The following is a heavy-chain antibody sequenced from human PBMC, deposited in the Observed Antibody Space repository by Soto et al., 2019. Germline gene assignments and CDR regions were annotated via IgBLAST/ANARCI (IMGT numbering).Heavy chain of an antibody. J-gene: IGHJ4*02. Sequence: GGSLRLSCAASGFTFSNYGMHWVRQAPGKGLEWVAVISYDGRNKQYADSVKGRFTISRDDSKNTLYLQMDSLRAEDTAVYYCAKVPLALRTLDYWGQGTLVTVSS. CDR1: GFTFSNYG. D-gene: IGHD3-16*01. CDR3: AKVPLALRTLDY. V-gene: IGHV3-30*18. CDR2: ISYDGRNK.